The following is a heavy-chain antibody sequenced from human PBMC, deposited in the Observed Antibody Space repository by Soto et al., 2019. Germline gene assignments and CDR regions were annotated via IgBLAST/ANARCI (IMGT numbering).Heavy chain of an antibody. CDR1: GYSFPHYW. D-gene: IGHD6-13*01. Sequence: EVRLLPSGAEVKKPGESLKISCTASGYSFPHYWIGWVRQMPGQGLEWMGIIYPGDSDTKYSPSFQGQVTITADTSTSTAFLQWTSLKAADTAMYYCARRGQQPGSDQYQYYIMDAWGQGTTVTVSS. J-gene: IGHJ6*02. CDR3: ARRGQQPGSDQYQYYIMDA. V-gene: IGHV5-51*01. CDR2: IYPGDSDT.